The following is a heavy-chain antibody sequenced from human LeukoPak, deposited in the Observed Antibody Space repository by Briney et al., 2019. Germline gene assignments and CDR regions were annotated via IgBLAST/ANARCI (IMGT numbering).Heavy chain of an antibody. CDR2: ISNNGDST. J-gene: IGHJ4*02. D-gene: IGHD3-10*01. CDR1: GFTFSSYA. Sequence: PGASLRLSCAASGFTFSSYAMSWIRQAPGKGLEYVSGISNNGDSTYYADSVKGRFTISRDNSKNTLYLQMSSLRVEDTAVYSCVKGWVRGVMNYWGQGTLVTVSS. CDR3: VKGWVRGVMNY. V-gene: IGHV3-64D*06.